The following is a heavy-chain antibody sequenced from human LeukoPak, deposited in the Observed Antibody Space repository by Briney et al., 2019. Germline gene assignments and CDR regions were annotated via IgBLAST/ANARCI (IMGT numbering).Heavy chain of an antibody. CDR1: GFTFSTYS. D-gene: IGHD2-2*01. J-gene: IGHJ6*03. CDR3: ARYCSSSRCLYYYHMDV. CDR2: ISSGSSYI. Sequence: GGSLRLSCAASGFTFSTYSMNWVRQAPGKGLEWVSSISSGSSYIYYADSVNGRFTISRDDAKNSLYLQMNSLRAEDTAVYYCARYCSSSRCLYYYHMDVWGKGTTVTVSS. V-gene: IGHV3-21*01.